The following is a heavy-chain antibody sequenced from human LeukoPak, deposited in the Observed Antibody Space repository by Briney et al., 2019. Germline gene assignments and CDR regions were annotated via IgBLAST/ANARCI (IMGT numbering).Heavy chain of an antibody. CDR1: GGSISSSSYY. CDR2: IYYSGST. Sequence: PSETLSLTCTVSGGSISSSSYYWGWIRQPPGKGLEWIGSIYYSGSTYYNPSLKSRVTISVDTSKNQFSLKLSPVTAADTAVYYCARLGASVTTLSWFDPWGQGTLVTVSS. J-gene: IGHJ5*02. CDR3: ARLGASVTTLSWFDP. D-gene: IGHD4-17*01. V-gene: IGHV4-39*01.